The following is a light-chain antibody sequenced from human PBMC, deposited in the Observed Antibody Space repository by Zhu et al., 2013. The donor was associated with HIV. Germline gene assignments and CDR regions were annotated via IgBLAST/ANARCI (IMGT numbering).Light chain of an antibody. J-gene: IGLJ3*02. CDR3: QSFDRGLNGWV. CDR1: SSNMGAGFD. V-gene: IGLV1-40*01. Sequence: QSVLTQPPSMSGAPGQGVTISCTGTSSNMGAGFDVHWYQQLPGTAPKLLIYANNNRPSGVPDRISGSKSGTSASLAITGLQAEDEADYYCQSFDRGLNGWVFGGGTKLTVL. CDR2: ANN.